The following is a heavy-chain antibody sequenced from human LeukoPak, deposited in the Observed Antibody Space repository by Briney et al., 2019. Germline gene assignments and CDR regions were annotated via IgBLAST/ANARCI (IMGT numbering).Heavy chain of an antibody. J-gene: IGHJ4*02. Sequence: ASVKVSCKASGYTFTGYYMHWVRQAPGQGLEWMGWINPNSGGTNYAQKFQGRVTMTRDTSISTAYMELSRLRSDDTAVYYCARDNYDILTGYYNSRGFDYWGQGTLVTVSS. CDR1: GYTFTGYY. CDR2: INPNSGGT. CDR3: ARDNYDILTGYYNSRGFDY. V-gene: IGHV1-2*02. D-gene: IGHD3-9*01.